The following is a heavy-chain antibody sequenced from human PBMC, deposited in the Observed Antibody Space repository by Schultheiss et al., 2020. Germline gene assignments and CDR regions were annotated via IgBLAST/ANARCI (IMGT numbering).Heavy chain of an antibody. CDR2: ISYTGTA. V-gene: IGHV4-39*07. CDR3: ARKDYYDSSGYYYDWFDP. J-gene: IGHJ5*02. Sequence: SETLSLTCTVSGGSISSYYWSWIRQPPGKGLEWIGSISYTGTAYDNPSLKSRVTISVDKSKNQFSLKLSSVTAADTAVYYCARKDYYDSSGYYYDWFDPWGQGTLVTVSS. D-gene: IGHD3-22*01. CDR1: GGSISSYY.